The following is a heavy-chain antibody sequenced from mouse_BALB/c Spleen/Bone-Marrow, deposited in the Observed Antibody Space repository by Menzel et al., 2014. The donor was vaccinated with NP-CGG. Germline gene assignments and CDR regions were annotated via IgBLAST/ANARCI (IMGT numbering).Heavy chain of an antibody. J-gene: IGHJ4*01. CDR1: GYTFTSYW. CDR2: IYPSDSYT. V-gene: IGHV1-69*02. Sequence: VQLQQPGAELVRPGASVKVSCKASGYTFTSYWINWVKQRPGQGLEWIGNIYPSDSYTNYNQNFKDEATLTVDKSSSTAYMQLSSQTSEDSAVYYCTRQYGNYYAMDYWGQGTSVTVSS. CDR3: TRQYGNYYAMDY. D-gene: IGHD2-10*02.